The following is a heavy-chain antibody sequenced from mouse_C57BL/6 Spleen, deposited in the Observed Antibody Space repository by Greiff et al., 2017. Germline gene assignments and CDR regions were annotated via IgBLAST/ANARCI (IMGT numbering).Heavy chain of an antibody. CDR2: ISDGGSYT. D-gene: IGHD1-1*01. CDR3: ARAQLITTGYFDY. Sequence: EVQLVESGGGLVKPGGSLKLSCAASGFTFSSYAMSWVRQTPEKRLEWVATISDGGSYTYYPDNVKGRFTISRDNAKNNLYLQMSHLKSEDTAMYYCARAQLITTGYFDYWGQGTTLTVSS. J-gene: IGHJ2*01. CDR1: GFTFSSYA. V-gene: IGHV5-4*01.